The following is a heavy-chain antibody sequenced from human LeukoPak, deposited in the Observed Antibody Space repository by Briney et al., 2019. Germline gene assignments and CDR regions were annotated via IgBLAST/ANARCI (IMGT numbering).Heavy chain of an antibody. CDR2: IYYSGST. CDR1: GGSISSGDNY. J-gene: IGHJ4*02. D-gene: IGHD3-3*01. V-gene: IGHV4-30-4*08. Sequence: SETLSLTCSVSGGSISSGDNYWGWIRQPPGQGLEWIGNIYYSGSTYYNPSLKSRLTISVDTSRNQFSLKLSSVTAADTAVYYCARGRRSITIFGVVSASFDYWGQGTLVTVSS. CDR3: ARGRRSITIFGVVSASFDY.